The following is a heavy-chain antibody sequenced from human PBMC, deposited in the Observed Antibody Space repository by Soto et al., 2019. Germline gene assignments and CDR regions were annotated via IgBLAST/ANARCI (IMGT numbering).Heavy chain of an antibody. CDR2: IIPILGIA. CDR1: GGTFSSYT. D-gene: IGHD3-3*01. Sequence: GASVKVSCKASGGTFSSYTISWVRQAPGQGLEWMGRIIPILGIANYAQKFQGRVTITADKSTSTAYMELSSLRSEDTAVYYCARDYPPYYGPRVGYYMDVWGKGTTVTVSS. V-gene: IGHV1-69*04. J-gene: IGHJ6*03. CDR3: ARDYPPYYGPRVGYYMDV.